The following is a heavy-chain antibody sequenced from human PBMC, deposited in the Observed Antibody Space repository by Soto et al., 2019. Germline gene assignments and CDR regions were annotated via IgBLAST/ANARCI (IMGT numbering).Heavy chain of an antibody. Sequence: SETLSLTCTVSGGSISSSSYYWGWIRQPPGKGLEWIGSIYYSGSTYYNPSLKSRVTISVDTSKNQFSLKLSSVTAADTAVYYCARQGYSYGTSYYGMDVWGQGTTVTVSS. V-gene: IGHV4-39*01. CDR2: IYYSGST. J-gene: IGHJ6*02. CDR3: ARQGYSYGTSYYGMDV. CDR1: GGSISSSSYY. D-gene: IGHD5-18*01.